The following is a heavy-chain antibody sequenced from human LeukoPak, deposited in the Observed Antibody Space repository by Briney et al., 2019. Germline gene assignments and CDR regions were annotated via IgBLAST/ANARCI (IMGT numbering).Heavy chain of an antibody. Sequence: SGGSLRLSCAASGFTFSTQWTHWIRHGPGKGLVWVSRINSDGSSTAYADSVKGRFTISRDNAKNTVYLQMNNLRAEDTAVYYCARAGEGLQSYGFDMWGQGTKVSVST. J-gene: IGHJ3*02. CDR3: ARAGEGLQSYGFDM. D-gene: IGHD1-26*01. CDR2: INSDGSST. CDR1: GFTFSTQW. V-gene: IGHV3-74*01.